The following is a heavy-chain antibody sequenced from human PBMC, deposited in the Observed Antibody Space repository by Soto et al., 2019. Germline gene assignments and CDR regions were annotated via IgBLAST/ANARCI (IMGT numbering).Heavy chain of an antibody. Sequence: PSETLSLTCTVSGGSISSGDYYWSWIRQPPGKGLEWIGYIYYSGSTYYNPSLKSRVTISVDTSKNQFSLKLSSVTAADTAVYYCARVETGSGGNWFDPWGQGTLVTVSS. V-gene: IGHV4-30-4*01. CDR2: IYYSGST. CDR3: ARVETGSGGNWFDP. CDR1: GGSISSGDYY. J-gene: IGHJ5*02. D-gene: IGHD3-16*01.